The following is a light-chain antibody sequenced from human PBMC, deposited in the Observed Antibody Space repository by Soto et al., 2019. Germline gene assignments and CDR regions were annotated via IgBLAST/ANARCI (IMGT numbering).Light chain of an antibody. CDR2: DVS. CDR1: SSDVGAFNY. V-gene: IGLV2-14*03. J-gene: IGLJ1*01. Sequence: QSALTQPASLSGSPGQSIAISCTGTSSDVGAFNYVTWYQQHPGKAPKFMIFDVSSRPSGVSDRFSGSKSGNTASLTISGLQTEDEDDYFCSSYAGTVAYVFGTGTKVTVL. CDR3: SSYAGTVAYV.